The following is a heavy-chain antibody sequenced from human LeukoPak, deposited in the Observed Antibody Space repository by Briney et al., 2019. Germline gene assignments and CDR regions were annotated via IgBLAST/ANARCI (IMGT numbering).Heavy chain of an antibody. J-gene: IGHJ6*03. Sequence: GGSLRLSCAASGFSFSSHSMHWVRQAPGKGLEWVSSISSSSSYIYYADSMKGRFTISRDNAKNSLYLQMNSLRAEDTAVYYCARDPWYCGGGNCHHYMDVWGKGTTVTVSS. CDR3: ARDPWYCGGGNCHHYMDV. CDR1: GFSFSSHS. CDR2: ISSSSSYI. D-gene: IGHD2-15*01. V-gene: IGHV3-21*01.